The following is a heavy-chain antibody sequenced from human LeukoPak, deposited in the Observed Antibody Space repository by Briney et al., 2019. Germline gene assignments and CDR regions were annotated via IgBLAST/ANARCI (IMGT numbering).Heavy chain of an antibody. V-gene: IGHV3-23*01. J-gene: IGHJ4*02. CDR3: AKEGGYDAYFDY. D-gene: IGHD5-12*01. CDR1: GFTFSSYG. Sequence: GGSLRLSCAASGFTFSSYGMSWVRQAPGKGLEWVSIISGGGDSTYYADSVKGRFTISRDNSKNTLYLQMNSLRAEDTAVYYCAKEGGYDAYFDYWGQGTLVTVSP. CDR2: ISGGGDST.